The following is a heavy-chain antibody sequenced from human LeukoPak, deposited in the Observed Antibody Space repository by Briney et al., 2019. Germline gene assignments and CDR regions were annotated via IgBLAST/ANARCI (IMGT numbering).Heavy chain of an antibody. D-gene: IGHD3-22*01. J-gene: IGHJ4*02. Sequence: SVKVSCKASGGTFSSYAISWVRQAPGQGLEWIGGIIPIFGTANYAQKFQGRVTITADESTSTAYMELSSLRSEDTAVYYCARDTGDYYDSSGYIDYWGQGTLVTVSS. CDR1: GGTFSSYA. CDR2: IIPIFGTA. CDR3: ARDTGDYYDSSGYIDY. V-gene: IGHV1-69*13.